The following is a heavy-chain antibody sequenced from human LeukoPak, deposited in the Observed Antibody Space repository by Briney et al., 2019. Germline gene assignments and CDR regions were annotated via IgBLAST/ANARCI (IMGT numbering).Heavy chain of an antibody. CDR3: ARQAGADYGDVWDMDV. V-gene: IGHV4-59*01. CDR2: IDYSGST. Sequence: SETLSLTCTVSGGSISSYYWNWIRQPPGKGLEWIGHIDYSGSTNYNPSLKSRVTISVDTSKNQFSLKLTSVTAADTAFYYCARQAGADYGDVWDMDVWGKGTTVTVSS. D-gene: IGHD4-17*01. CDR1: GGSISSYY. J-gene: IGHJ6*03.